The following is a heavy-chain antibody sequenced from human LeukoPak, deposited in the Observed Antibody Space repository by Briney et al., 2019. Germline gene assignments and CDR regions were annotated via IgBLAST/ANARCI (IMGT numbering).Heavy chain of an antibody. D-gene: IGHD1-14*01. J-gene: IGHJ5*02. CDR3: ARGPRNDP. V-gene: IGHV1-8*01. CDR2: VHPDTGYA. CDR1: GYPFTTYE. Sequence: ASVKVSCKTSGYPFTTYEINWVRQAAGQGLEWMGWVHPDTGYADYAQKFQGRVTMTSDTSSSTAYMELSSLRSDDTAVYFLARGPRNDPWGQGTLVTVSS.